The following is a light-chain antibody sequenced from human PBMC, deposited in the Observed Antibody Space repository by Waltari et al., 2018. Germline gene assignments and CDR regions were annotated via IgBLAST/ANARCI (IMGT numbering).Light chain of an antibody. CDR2: GAS. J-gene: IGKJ2*01. CDR3: QQYNDWPYT. CDR1: QDITSHIALNQQTPGQATSD. Sequence: EILMTQSPATLSLSPGERATPPSTAGQDITSHIALNQQTPGQATSDLAWYQQKPGQAPRLLIYGASTRATGIPARFSGSGSGTEFTLTISSLQSEDFAAYYCQQYNDWPYTFGQGTKLEVK. V-gene: IGKV3-15*01.